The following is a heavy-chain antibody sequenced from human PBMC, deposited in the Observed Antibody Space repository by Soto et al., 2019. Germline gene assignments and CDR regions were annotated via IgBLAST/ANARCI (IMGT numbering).Heavy chain of an antibody. CDR2: ISYDGNIK. Sequence: QVQLVESGGGVVQPGRSLRLSCAASGFTFSSHAMYWVRQAPGKGLEWVAVISYDGNIKYSADSVKGRFTISRDNSKNTLYLQMNSLRAEDTAVYYCARDLGIFGVVPAEGMDVLGQGTTVTVSS. J-gene: IGHJ6*02. CDR1: GFTFSSHA. D-gene: IGHD3-3*01. CDR3: ARDLGIFGVVPAEGMDV. V-gene: IGHV3-30-3*01.